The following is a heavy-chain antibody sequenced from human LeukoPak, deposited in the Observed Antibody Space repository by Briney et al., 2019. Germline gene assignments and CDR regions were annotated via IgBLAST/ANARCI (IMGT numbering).Heavy chain of an antibody. J-gene: IGHJ4*02. CDR3: ARGDWSGYYSYFDY. Sequence: SETLSLTCTVSGGSISSGSYYWSWIRQPRGKGLEWIGYIYYSGSTNYNPSLKSRVTISVDTSKNQFSLKLSSVTAADTAVFYCARGDWSGYYSYFDYWGQGTLVTVSS. D-gene: IGHD3-3*01. CDR1: GGSISSGSYY. CDR2: IYYSGST. V-gene: IGHV4-61*01.